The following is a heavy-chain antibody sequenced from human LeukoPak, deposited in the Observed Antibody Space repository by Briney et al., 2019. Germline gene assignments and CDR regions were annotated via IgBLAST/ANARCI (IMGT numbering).Heavy chain of an antibody. D-gene: IGHD2-2*01. Sequence: SETLSPTCTVSGCSISSYYWSWIRQPPGKGLEWIGYIYYSGSTNCNPSLKSRVTISVDTSKNQFSLKLSSVTAADTAVYYCARGFVVVPAAQVSYYYYGMDVWGQGTTVTVSS. CDR2: IYYSGST. CDR3: ARGFVVVPAAQVSYYYYGMDV. J-gene: IGHJ6*02. CDR1: GCSISSYY. V-gene: IGHV4-59*01.